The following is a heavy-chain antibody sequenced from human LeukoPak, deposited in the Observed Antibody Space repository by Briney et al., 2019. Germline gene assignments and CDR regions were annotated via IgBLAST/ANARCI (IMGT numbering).Heavy chain of an antibody. CDR2: IYYSGST. CDR3: ARLLRQRRGVPYYYDSSGYLTVYYFDY. CDR1: GGSISSSSYY. D-gene: IGHD3-22*01. V-gene: IGHV4-39*01. Sequence: PSETLSLTCTVSGGSISSSSYYWGWIRQPPGKGLEWIGSIYYSGSTYYNPSLKSRVTISVDTSKNQFSLKLSSVTAADTAVYYCARLLRQRRGVPYYYDSSGYLTVYYFDYWGQGTLVTVSS. J-gene: IGHJ4*02.